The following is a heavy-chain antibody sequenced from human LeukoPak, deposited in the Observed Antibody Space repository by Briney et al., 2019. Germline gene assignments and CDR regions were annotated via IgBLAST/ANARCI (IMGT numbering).Heavy chain of an antibody. CDR1: GFTFSSYS. D-gene: IGHD1-1*01. Sequence: GGSLRLSCAASGFTFSSYSMNWVRQAPGKGLEWVSSISSSSSYIYYADSVKGRFTISRDNAKNSLYLQMNSLRAEDTAVYYCARDIKRRWLQLYYFDYWGQGTLVTVSS. J-gene: IGHJ4*02. CDR2: ISSSSSYI. V-gene: IGHV3-21*01. CDR3: ARDIKRRWLQLYYFDY.